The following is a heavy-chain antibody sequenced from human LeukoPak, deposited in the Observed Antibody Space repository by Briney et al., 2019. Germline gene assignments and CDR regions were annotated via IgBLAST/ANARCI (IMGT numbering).Heavy chain of an antibody. V-gene: IGHV4-34*01. CDR3: ARASYIAVAGTAGGVDY. CDR2: INHSGST. D-gene: IGHD6-19*01. CDR1: GGAFSGYY. J-gene: IGHJ4*02. Sequence: PSETLSLTCAVYGGAFSGYYWSWIRQPPGKGLEWIGEINHSGSTNYNPSLKSRVTISVDTSKNQFSLKLSSVTAADTAVYYCARASYIAVAGTAGGVDYWGQGTLVTVSS.